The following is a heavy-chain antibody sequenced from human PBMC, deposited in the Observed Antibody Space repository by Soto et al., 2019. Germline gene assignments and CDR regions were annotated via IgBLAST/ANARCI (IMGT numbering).Heavy chain of an antibody. CDR1: GFTFSSYS. CDR2: ISSSSTYI. V-gene: IGHV3-21*01. D-gene: IGHD6-13*01. CDR3: ARGAVAAAGIPTYYFDC. Sequence: GSLRLSCAASGFTFSSYSMSWVRQAPGKGLEWVSSISSSSTYISYADSMKGRFTISRDNAKNSLYLQVNSLRAEDTAVYYCARGAVAAAGIPTYYFDCWGQGTLVTVSS. J-gene: IGHJ4*02.